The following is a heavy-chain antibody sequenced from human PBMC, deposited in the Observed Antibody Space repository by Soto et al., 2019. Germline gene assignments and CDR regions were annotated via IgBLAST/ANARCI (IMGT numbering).Heavy chain of an antibody. CDR1: GGSISSGGYY. Sequence: SETLSLTCTVSGGSISSGGYYWSWIRQHPGKGLEWIGYIYYSGSTYYNPSLKSRVTISVDTSKNQFSLKLSSVTAADTAVYYCARSGPPTIRYPSNWGQGTLVTVSS. CDR2: IYYSGST. CDR3: ARSGPPTIRYPSN. J-gene: IGHJ4*02. D-gene: IGHD3-9*01. V-gene: IGHV4-31*03.